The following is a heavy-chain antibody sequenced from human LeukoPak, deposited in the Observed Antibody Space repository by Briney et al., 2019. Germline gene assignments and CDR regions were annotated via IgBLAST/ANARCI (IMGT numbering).Heavy chain of an antibody. D-gene: IGHD6-6*01. CDR3: ASNSSPYYYYYYMDV. V-gene: IGHV3-48*04. CDR1: GFIFNNSS. CDR2: ISSSSSTM. J-gene: IGHJ6*03. Sequence: GGSLRLSCAASGFIFNNSSMNWVRQAPGKGLEWVSYISSSSSTMYYADSVKGRFTISRDNAKNSLYLQMNSLRAEDTAVYYCASNSSPYYYYYYMDVWGKGTTVTVSS.